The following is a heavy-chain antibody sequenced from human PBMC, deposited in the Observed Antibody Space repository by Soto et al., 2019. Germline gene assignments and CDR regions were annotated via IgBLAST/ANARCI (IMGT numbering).Heavy chain of an antibody. CDR1: GGTFSSYA. J-gene: IGHJ6*02. V-gene: IGHV1-69*01. CDR2: IIPIFGTA. Sequence: QVQLVQSGAEVKKPGSSVKVSCKASGGTFSSYAISWVRQAPGQGLEWMGGIIPIFGTANYAQKFQGRVTITADESTSTAYMERSSLRSEDTAVYYCAREGLDTAMVTDYYYYGMDVWGQGTTVTVSS. CDR3: AREGLDTAMVTDYYYYGMDV. D-gene: IGHD5-18*01.